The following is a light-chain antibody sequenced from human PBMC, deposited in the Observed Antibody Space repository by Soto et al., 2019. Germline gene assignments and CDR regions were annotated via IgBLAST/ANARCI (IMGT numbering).Light chain of an antibody. CDR1: QGIDSY. Sequence: DIQLTQSPSFLSASVGDRVTITCRASQGIDSYLAWYQKKPGKAPNVLIYGASTLKSGVPSRFSGSGSGTEFTLRISSLQPEDFATYYCQQLHSYPLTFGGGTKVRIK. V-gene: IGKV1-9*01. J-gene: IGKJ4*01. CDR3: QQLHSYPLT. CDR2: GAS.